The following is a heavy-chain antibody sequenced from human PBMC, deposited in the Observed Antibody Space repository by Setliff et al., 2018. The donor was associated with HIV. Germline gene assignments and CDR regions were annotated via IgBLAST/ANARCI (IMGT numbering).Heavy chain of an antibody. CDR1: GGTFSTYG. CDR3: ARGTFYGSGSYLIGY. CDR2: IIPLFDTS. Sequence: SVKVSCKASGGTFSTYGLSWVRQAPGQGLEWMGGIIPLFDTSNYAQKFQGRVTITADESTSTAYMELSSLTSEDSAVYYCARGTFYGSGSYLIGYWGQGTLVTVSS. D-gene: IGHD3-10*01. V-gene: IGHV1-69*13. J-gene: IGHJ4*02.